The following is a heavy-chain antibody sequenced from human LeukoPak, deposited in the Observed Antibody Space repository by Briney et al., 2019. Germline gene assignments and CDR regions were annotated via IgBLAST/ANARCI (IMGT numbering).Heavy chain of an antibody. Sequence: PGGSLRLSCAASGFTFSSYSMKWVRQAPGKGLEWVSSISSSSSYIYYADSVKGRFTISRDNSKSTLYLEMNSLRAEDTAVYYCTKSRSGSSNWALQVFDNWGQGALVTVSS. J-gene: IGHJ4*02. D-gene: IGHD4-11*01. CDR3: TKSRSGSSNWALQVFDN. CDR1: GFTFSSYS. V-gene: IGHV3-21*04. CDR2: ISSSSSYI.